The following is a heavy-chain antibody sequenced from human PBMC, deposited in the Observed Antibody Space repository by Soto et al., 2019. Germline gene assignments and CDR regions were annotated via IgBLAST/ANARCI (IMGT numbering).Heavy chain of an antibody. V-gene: IGHV3-15*07. J-gene: IGHJ6*03. CDR2: IKSKTDGGTT. CDR1: GFTFSNAW. D-gene: IGHD3-3*01. CDR3: TRDFWSGLSYYYYYMDV. Sequence: PGGSLRLSCAASGFTFSNAWMNWVRQAPGKGLEWVGRIKSKTDGGTTDYAASVKGRFTISRDDSKNTAYLQMNSLKTEDTAVYYCTRDFWSGLSYYYYYMDVWGKGTTVTVSS.